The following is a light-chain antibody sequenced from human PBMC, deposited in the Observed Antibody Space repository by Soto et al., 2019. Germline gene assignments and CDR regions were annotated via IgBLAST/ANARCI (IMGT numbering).Light chain of an antibody. J-gene: IGKJ1*01. CDR2: GAS. V-gene: IGKV3-20*01. CDR3: QHYGSSLWT. Sequence: EIVLTQSPGTLSVSPGERATLSCRASQSVSSSYLAWYQQKPGQAPRLLIYGASSRATGIPDRLSGSGSGTDFTLTISRLEPEDFAVYYCQHYGSSLWTFGQGTKVEI. CDR1: QSVSSSY.